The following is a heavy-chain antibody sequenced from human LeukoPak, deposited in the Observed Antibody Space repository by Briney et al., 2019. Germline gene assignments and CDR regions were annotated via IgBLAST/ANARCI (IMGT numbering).Heavy chain of an antibody. J-gene: IGHJ5*02. CDR3: ARDAGGRTQREGWFDP. D-gene: IGHD1-1*01. V-gene: IGHV3-21*01. CDR1: GFTFSSYS. Sequence: GSLRLSCAASGFTFSSYSMNWVRQAPGKGLEWVSSISSSSSYIYYADSVKGRFTISRDNAKNSLYLQMNSLRVEDTAIYYCARDAGGRTQREGWFDPWGQGTLVTVSS. CDR2: ISSSSSYI.